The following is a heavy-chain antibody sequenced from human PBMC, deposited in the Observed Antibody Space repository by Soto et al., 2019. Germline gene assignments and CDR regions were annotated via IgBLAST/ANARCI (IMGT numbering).Heavy chain of an antibody. CDR2: IIPVLGPA. V-gene: IGHV1-69*06. Sequence: QVQLVQSGAELKKPGSSVKVSCTASGTTFNTFAISWVRQAPGQGLEWMAGIIPVLGPAFYSQKFQGRVTITADKSTTTAYLELSSLRSEDTAVYYCARAAKRYFDKWGQGTLVTVSS. CDR1: GTTFNTFA. CDR3: ARAAKRYFDK. J-gene: IGHJ4*02.